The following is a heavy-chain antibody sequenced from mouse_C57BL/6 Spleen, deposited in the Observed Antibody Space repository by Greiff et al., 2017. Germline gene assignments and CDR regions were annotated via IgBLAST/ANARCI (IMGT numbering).Heavy chain of an antibody. CDR2: IDPETGGT. CDR3: TRDYYGISDDH. V-gene: IGHV1-15*01. J-gene: IGHJ2*01. CDR1: GYTFTDYE. Sequence: QVQLKQSGAELVRPGASVTLSCKASGYTFTDYEMHWVKQTPVHGLEWIGAIDPETGGTAYNQKFKGKAILTADKSSTTAYRELRSLTSEDAAVYYCTRDYYGISDDHWAQGTTLTFSS. D-gene: IGHD1-1*01.